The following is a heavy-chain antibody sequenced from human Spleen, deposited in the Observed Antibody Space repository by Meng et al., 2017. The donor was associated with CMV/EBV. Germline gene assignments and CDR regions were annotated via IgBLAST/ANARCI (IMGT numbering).Heavy chain of an antibody. D-gene: IGHD3-16*01. V-gene: IGHV3-74*01. J-gene: IGHJ6*02. CDR2: INSDGSST. CDR1: GFTFSSYW. CDR3: SRGGWGMGGMDV. Sequence: GSLRLSCAASGFTFSSYWMHWVRQAPGKGLVWVSRINSDGSSTSYADSVKGRFTISRENAKNTLYLQRNSLRAEDTAVYYCSRGGWGMGGMDVWGQGTTVTVSS.